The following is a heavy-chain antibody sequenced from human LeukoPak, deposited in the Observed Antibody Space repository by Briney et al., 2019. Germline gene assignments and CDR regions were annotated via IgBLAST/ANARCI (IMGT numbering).Heavy chain of an antibody. CDR3: ARDSVPYYSGSGRFDY. Sequence: ASVKVSCKASGYTFTSYYMHWVRQAPGQGLEWMGIINPSGGSTNYAQKFQGRVTMTRDMSTSTVYMELSSLRSEDTAVYYCARDSVPYYSGSGRFDYWGQGTLVTVSS. V-gene: IGHV1-46*01. CDR1: GYTFTSYY. D-gene: IGHD3-10*01. J-gene: IGHJ4*02. CDR2: INPSGGST.